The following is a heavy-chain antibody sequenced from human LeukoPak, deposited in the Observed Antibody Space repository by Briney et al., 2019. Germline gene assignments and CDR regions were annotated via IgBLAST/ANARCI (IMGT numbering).Heavy chain of an antibody. V-gene: IGHV3-30*03. CDR3: TSRDRTVAGDY. CDR2: ISYDGSNK. J-gene: IGHJ4*02. D-gene: IGHD6-19*01. CDR1: GFTFSSYG. Sequence: PGRCLRLSCAASGFTFSSYGMYWVRDAPDKGLGWGAVISYDGSNKYYADSVNGRFTISRDNSTNTLYLQMNSLKTEDTAVYYCTSRDRTVAGDYWGQGTLVTVSS.